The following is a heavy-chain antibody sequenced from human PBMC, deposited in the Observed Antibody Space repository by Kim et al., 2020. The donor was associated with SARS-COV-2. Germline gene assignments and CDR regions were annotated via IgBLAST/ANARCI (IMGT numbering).Heavy chain of an antibody. CDR1: GYTFTSYY. CDR3: ARGLGTVWFGELLDAFDI. J-gene: IGHJ3*02. Sequence: ASVKVSCKASGYTFTSYYMHWVRQAPGQGLEWMGIINPSGGSTSYAQKFQGRVTMTRDTSTSTVYMELSSLRSEDTAVYYCARGLGTVWFGELLDAFDIWGHGTMVTVSP. D-gene: IGHD3-10*01. V-gene: IGHV1-46*01. CDR2: INPSGGST.